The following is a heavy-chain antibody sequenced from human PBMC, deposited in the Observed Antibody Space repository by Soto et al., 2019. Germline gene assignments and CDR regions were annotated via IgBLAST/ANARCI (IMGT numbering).Heavy chain of an antibody. J-gene: IGHJ4*02. Sequence: GGSLRLSCAASGFTFSSYAMHWVRQAPGKGLEWVAAISYDGSNKYYADSVKGRFTISRDNSKNTLFLQMNSLRGEDTAVYYCARGPSSLTRFDYWGQGTQVTVSS. CDR1: GFTFSSYA. CDR2: ISYDGSNK. V-gene: IGHV3-30-3*01. CDR3: ARGPSSLTRFDY. D-gene: IGHD2-2*01.